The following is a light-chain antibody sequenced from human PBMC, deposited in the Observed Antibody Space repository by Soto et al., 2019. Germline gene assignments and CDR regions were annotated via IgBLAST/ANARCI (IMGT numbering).Light chain of an antibody. CDR3: ISYAGSNLLYV. J-gene: IGLJ1*01. CDR1: SSDVGGYNY. Sequence: QSVLTQPPSASGSPGQSVTISCTGTSSDVGGYNYVSWYQQHPGKAPKLMIYEVSKRPSGVPDRFSGSKSGNTASLTVSGLQAEDEADSYFISYAGSNLLYVFGTGTKVSVL. V-gene: IGLV2-8*01. CDR2: EVS.